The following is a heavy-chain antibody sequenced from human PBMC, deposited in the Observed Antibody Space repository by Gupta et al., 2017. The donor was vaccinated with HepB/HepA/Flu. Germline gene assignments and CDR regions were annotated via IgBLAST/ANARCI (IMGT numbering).Heavy chain of an antibody. Sequence: QVQLLAPGGGVVQHGWPPRLSCAASGSTFSTNGLHWVRQAPGKGLVWVAVISYDGSNKYYADSVKGRFTISRDNSKNTLYLQMNSLRAEDTAVYYCAKDEDPGIFDYWGQGTLVTVSS. J-gene: IGHJ4*02. V-gene: IGHV3-30*18. CDR1: GSTFSTNG. CDR2: ISYDGSNK. D-gene: IGHD3-10*01. CDR3: AKDEDPGIFDY.